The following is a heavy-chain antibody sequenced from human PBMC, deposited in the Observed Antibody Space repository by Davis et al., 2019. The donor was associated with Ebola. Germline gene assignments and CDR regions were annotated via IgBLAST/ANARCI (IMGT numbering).Heavy chain of an antibody. D-gene: IGHD3-16*01. CDR1: GLTFSSYA. Sequence: GGSLRLSCAASGLTFSSYAMHWVRQAPGKGLEWVAFISYDGSNKYYADSVKGRITISRDNSKNTLYLQMNSLRAEDTAVYYCARTPRQGGNWYFDLWGRGTLVTVSS. J-gene: IGHJ2*01. V-gene: IGHV3-30-3*01. CDR2: ISYDGSNK. CDR3: ARTPRQGGNWYFDL.